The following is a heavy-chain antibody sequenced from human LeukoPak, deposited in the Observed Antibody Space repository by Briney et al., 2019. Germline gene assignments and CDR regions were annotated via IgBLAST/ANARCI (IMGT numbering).Heavy chain of an antibody. CDR1: GFTFSTYW. V-gene: IGHV3-74*01. Sequence: GGSLRLSCVASGFTFSTYWMHWVRQAPGKGPVWVSRINSDGSSTTYADSVKGRFTISRDNAKSTLYLQMNSLRAEDTAVYYCARSYGMDVWGQGTTVTVPS. CDR2: INSDGSST. CDR3: ARSYGMDV. J-gene: IGHJ6*02.